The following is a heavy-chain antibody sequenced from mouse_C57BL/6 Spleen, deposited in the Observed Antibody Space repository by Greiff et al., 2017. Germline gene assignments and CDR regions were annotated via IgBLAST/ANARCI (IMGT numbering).Heavy chain of an antibody. V-gene: IGHV1-82*01. J-gene: IGHJ2*01. D-gene: IGHD1-1*01. CDR2: IYRGNGDT. Sequence: VQLQQSGPELVKPGASVKISCKASGYAFSGSGMNWVSQRPGKGLEWIGRIYRGNGDTNYNGTVKGRVTLTGDKATSTLYMQMTSLTSEDSAVYYCATSLLTAFDYWGQGTTLTVSS. CDR1: GYAFSGSG. CDR3: ATSLLTAFDY.